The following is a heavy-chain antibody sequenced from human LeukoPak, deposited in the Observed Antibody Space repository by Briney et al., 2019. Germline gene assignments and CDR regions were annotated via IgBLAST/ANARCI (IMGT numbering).Heavy chain of an antibody. J-gene: IGHJ4*02. CDR1: GYTFTSYG. V-gene: IGHV1-2*04. CDR2: INPNSGGT. Sequence: GASVKVSCKASGYTFTSYGISWVRQAPGQGLEWMGWINPNSGGTNYAQKFQGWVTMTRDTSISTAYMELSRLRSDDTAVYYCARAGIAAARNFDYWGQGTLVTVSS. CDR3: ARAGIAAARNFDY. D-gene: IGHD6-13*01.